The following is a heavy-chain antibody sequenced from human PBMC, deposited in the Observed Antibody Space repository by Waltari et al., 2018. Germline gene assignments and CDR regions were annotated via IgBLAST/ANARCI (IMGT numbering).Heavy chain of an antibody. D-gene: IGHD6-13*01. J-gene: IGHJ5*02. CDR2: ICTSGST. CDR1: GGSISSGSYY. CDR3: ARNGVGYSSSWYPWFDP. Sequence: QVQLQESGPGLVKPSQTLSLTCTVSGGSISSGSYYWSWIRQPAGKGLEWIGRICTSGSTNYTPSLKSRVTISVDTSKNQFSLKLSSVPAADTAVYYCARNGVGYSSSWYPWFDPWGQGTLVTVSS. V-gene: IGHV4-61*02.